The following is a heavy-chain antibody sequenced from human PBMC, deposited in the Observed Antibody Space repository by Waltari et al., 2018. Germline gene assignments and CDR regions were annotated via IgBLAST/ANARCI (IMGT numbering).Heavy chain of an antibody. V-gene: IGHV3-21*01. CDR3: ARSWAS. J-gene: IGHJ5*02. Sequence: EVQLVEAGGGLVKPGWSLRLSCAASGFTFSSYSMNWVRQAPGKGLEWVLSASSSSSYIYYADSVKGRFTISRDNAKNARYLQMNSLRAEDTAVYYCARSWASWGQGTLVTVSS. CDR2: ASSSSSYI. D-gene: IGHD3-16*01. CDR1: GFTFSSYS.